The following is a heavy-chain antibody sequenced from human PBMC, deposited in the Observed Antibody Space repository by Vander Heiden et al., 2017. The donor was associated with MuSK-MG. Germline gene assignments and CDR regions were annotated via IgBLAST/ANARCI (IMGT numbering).Heavy chain of an antibody. J-gene: IGHJ3*02. D-gene: IGHD2-2*03. CDR1: GFSLSTSGVG. Sequence: QITLKESGPTLVKPTQTLTLTCTFSGFSLSTSGVGVGWIRQPPGKALEWLALIYWDDDKRYSPSLKSRLTITKDTSKNPVVLTMTNMDPVDTATYYCAHSGYCSSTSCYATYYYDSSGYYFDAFDIWGQGTMVTVSS. V-gene: IGHV2-5*02. CDR3: AHSGYCSSTSCYATYYYDSSGYYFDAFDI. CDR2: IYWDDDK.